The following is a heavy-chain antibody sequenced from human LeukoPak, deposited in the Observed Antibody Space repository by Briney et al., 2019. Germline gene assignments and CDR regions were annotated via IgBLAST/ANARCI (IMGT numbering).Heavy chain of an antibody. Sequence: GGSLRLSCAASGFTVSNNYMSWVRQAPGKGLEWVSVIYSGGSTYYADSVKGRFTISRDTSKNTLSLQMNSLRAEDTAVYYCARDQTIGSGWSHTYDYWGQGTLVTVSS. V-gene: IGHV3-53*01. CDR2: IYSGGST. J-gene: IGHJ4*02. CDR1: GFTVSNNY. CDR3: ARDQTIGSGWSHTYDY. D-gene: IGHD6-19*01.